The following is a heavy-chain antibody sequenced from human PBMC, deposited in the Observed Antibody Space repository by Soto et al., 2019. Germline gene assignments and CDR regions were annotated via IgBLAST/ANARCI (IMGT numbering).Heavy chain of an antibody. Sequence: LRLSCSASGVSLISHYMAWVRQAPGKGLEWISLIYAGGSTFYADSVKGRFTISRDNSKNTLYLQMDSLTAEDTAVYYCASGENGYNKFYFDFWGQGTLVTVSS. CDR1: GVSLISHY. D-gene: IGHD5-12*01. CDR2: IYAGGST. V-gene: IGHV3-53*01. CDR3: ASGENGYNKFYFDF. J-gene: IGHJ4*02.